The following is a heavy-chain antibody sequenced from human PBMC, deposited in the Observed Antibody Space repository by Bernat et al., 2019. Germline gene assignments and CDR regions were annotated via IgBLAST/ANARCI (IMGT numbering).Heavy chain of an antibody. CDR1: GFTFSNAW. Sequence: EVQLVESGGGLVKPGGSLRLSCAASGFTFSNAWMSWVRQAPGKGLEWVGRIKSKTDGGTTDYAAPVKGRFTISRDDSKNTLYLQMNSLKTEDTAVYYCTASNIDFWSGYDFRFDPWGQGTLVTVSS. V-gene: IGHV3-15*01. J-gene: IGHJ5*02. D-gene: IGHD3-3*01. CDR3: TASNIDFWSGYDFRFDP. CDR2: IKSKTDGGTT.